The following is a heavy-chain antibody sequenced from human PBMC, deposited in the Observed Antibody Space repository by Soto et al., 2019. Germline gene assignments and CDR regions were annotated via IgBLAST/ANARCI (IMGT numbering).Heavy chain of an antibody. CDR1: GGSISSGGYY. V-gene: IGHV4-31*03. CDR2: IYYSGST. CDR3: ARYCISTSCMEYYYYGMDV. J-gene: IGHJ6*02. D-gene: IGHD2-2*01. Sequence: QVQLQESGPGLVKPSQTLSLTCTVSGGSISSGGYYWSWIRQHPGKGLEWIGYIYYSGSTYYNPSXXSRFTISVDTXXNXFXQKLSSVTAADTAVYYCARYCISTSCMEYYYYGMDVWGQGTTVTVSS.